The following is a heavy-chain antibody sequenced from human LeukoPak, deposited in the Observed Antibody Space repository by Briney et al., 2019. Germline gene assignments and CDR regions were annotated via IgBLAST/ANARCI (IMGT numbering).Heavy chain of an antibody. CDR2: IGVSASST. CDR3: ARDLYSYDN. Sequence: SGGSLRLSCTASGFIFTNYAMSWVRQAPGKGLEWVSAIGVSASSTFFADSVKGRFTVSRDNAKNTLYLQMNSLRAEDTAVYYCARDLYSYDNWGQGTLVTVSS. V-gene: IGHV3-23*01. CDR1: GFIFTNYA. D-gene: IGHD5-18*01. J-gene: IGHJ4*02.